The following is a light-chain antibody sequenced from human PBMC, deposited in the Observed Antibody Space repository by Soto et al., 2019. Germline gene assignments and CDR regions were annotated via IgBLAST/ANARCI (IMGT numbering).Light chain of an antibody. Sequence: EIVLTQSPATLSLSPGERATLSCRASQSVSSYLAWYQHKPGQAPRLLIYDASNRDPGVPARFSGSGSGTDFTLTISSLEPEDFAVYYCRQRSNWPITFGQGTRLEIK. CDR1: QSVSSY. CDR2: DAS. CDR3: RQRSNWPIT. V-gene: IGKV3-11*01. J-gene: IGKJ5*01.